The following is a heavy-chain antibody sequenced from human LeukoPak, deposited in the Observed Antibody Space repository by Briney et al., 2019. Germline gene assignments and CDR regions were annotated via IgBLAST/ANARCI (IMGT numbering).Heavy chain of an antibody. V-gene: IGHV3-33*01. CDR3: ARHGYSYGRAFDY. CDR2: IWYDGSNK. Sequence: GGSLRLSCAASGFTFSSDGMHWVRQAPPKGLESVAVIWYDGSNKYYADSVKGRFTISRDNSKNTLYLQMPSLRAEDTAVYYCARHGYSYGRAFDYWGQGPLVTVSS. D-gene: IGHD5-18*01. CDR1: GFTFSSDG. J-gene: IGHJ4*02.